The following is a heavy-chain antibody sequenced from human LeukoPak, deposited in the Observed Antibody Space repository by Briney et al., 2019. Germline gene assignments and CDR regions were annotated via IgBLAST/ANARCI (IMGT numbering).Heavy chain of an antibody. CDR2: IKQDGSEK. CDR1: GFTFSSYW. J-gene: IGHJ4*02. V-gene: IGHV3-7*01. D-gene: IGHD2-15*01. CDR3: ARDPCSGGSCFDY. Sequence: GGSLRLSCAASGFTFSSYWMSWVRQAPGKGLEWVANIKQDGSEKYYVDSVKSRFTISSDNAKNSLYLQMNSLRAEDTAVYYCARDPCSGGSCFDYWGQGTLVTVSS.